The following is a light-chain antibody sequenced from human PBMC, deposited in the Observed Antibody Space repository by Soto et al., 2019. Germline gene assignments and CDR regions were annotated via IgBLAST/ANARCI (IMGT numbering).Light chain of an antibody. Sequence: EVLMTQSPATLSVSPGEKATLSCWASETVATNLAWYQQKPGQAPRLLISGASTRAAGISDRFRGSGSGTEFTLTISSLRSEDSGIYYCQQYCQWSPMTFGQWTKVEI. J-gene: IGKJ1*01. V-gene: IGKV3-15*01. CDR3: QQYCQWSPMT. CDR1: ETVATN. CDR2: GAS.